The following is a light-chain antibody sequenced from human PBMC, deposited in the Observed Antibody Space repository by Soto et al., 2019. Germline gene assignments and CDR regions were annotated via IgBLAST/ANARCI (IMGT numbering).Light chain of an antibody. CDR3: SSYAGSNNLGV. CDR1: SSDIGDYDY. J-gene: IGLJ3*02. Sequence: QSVLTQPASVSGSPGQSITISCTGTSSDIGDYDYVSWYQQHPGKAPKLMIYEVINRPSGVPDRFSGSKSGNTASLTVSGLQAEDEADYYCSSYAGSNNLGVFGGGTKLTVL. V-gene: IGLV2-8*01. CDR2: EVI.